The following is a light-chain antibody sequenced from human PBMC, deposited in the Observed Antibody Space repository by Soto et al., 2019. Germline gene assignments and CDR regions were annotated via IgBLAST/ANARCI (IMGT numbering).Light chain of an antibody. Sequence: QSALTQPASVSGSPGQSITMSCTGTSSDVGGYNYVSWYQQHPGKAPKLMIYEVSNRPSGVSNRFSGSKSGNTASLTISGLQGEDEADYYCSSYTSSSTRVFGGGTKVTVL. V-gene: IGLV2-14*01. J-gene: IGLJ3*02. CDR2: EVS. CDR1: SSDVGGYNY. CDR3: SSYTSSSTRV.